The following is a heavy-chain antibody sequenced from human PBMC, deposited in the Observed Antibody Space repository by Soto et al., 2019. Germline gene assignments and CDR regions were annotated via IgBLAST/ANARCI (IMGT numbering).Heavy chain of an antibody. V-gene: IGHV3-30-3*01. Sequence: GGSLRLSCAAYGFTFSSYAMHWVRQAPGKGLEWVAVISYDGSNKYYADSVKGRFTISRDNSKNTLYLQMNSLRAEDTAVYYCARSVAYGMDVWGQGTTVTV. CDR3: ARSVAYGMDV. J-gene: IGHJ6*02. D-gene: IGHD5-12*01. CDR2: ISYDGSNK. CDR1: GFTFSSYA.